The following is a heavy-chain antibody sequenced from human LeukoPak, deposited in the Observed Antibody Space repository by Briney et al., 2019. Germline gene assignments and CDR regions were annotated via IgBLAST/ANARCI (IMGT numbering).Heavy chain of an antibody. CDR3: AKDGHYYDSSGYYNSLPY. J-gene: IGHJ4*02. CDR2: ISGSGGST. Sequence: GGSLRLSCAASGFTFSSYAMSWVRQAPGKGLEWVSAISGSGGSTYYADSVKGRFTISRDNSKNTLYLQMNSLRAEDTAVYYCAKDGHYYDSSGYYNSLPYWGQGTLVTVSS. D-gene: IGHD3-22*01. V-gene: IGHV3-23*01. CDR1: GFTFSSYA.